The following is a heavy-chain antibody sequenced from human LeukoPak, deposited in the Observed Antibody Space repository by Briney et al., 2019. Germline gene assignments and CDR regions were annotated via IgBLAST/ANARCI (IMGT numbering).Heavy chain of an antibody. V-gene: IGHV3-20*04. CDR2: INWNGVST. J-gene: IGHJ6*03. CDR1: GFTFDDYG. D-gene: IGHD6-19*01. Sequence: PGGSLRLSCAASGFTFDDYGMSWVRQVPGEGLEWVSGINWNGVSTGYADSVKGRFTISRDNAKNSLYLQMNSLRAEDTALYYCARNSGWYAWARELYYYYMDVWGKGTTVTVSS. CDR3: ARNSGWYAWARELYYYYMDV.